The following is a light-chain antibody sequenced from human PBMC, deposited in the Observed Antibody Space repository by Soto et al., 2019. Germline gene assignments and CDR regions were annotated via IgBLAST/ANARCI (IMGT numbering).Light chain of an antibody. CDR3: MQGTHWPWT. CDR1: QSLIHSDGDTY. CDR2: KVS. V-gene: IGKV2-30*02. Sequence: DVAMTQSPLSLPVTLGQPASISCRSSQSLIHSDGDTYLNWFQQRPGQSQRRLIYKVSDRDSGVPDRFSGSGSGTDFTLKISRVEAEDVGIYYCMQGTHWPWTFGQGTEVEIK. J-gene: IGKJ1*01.